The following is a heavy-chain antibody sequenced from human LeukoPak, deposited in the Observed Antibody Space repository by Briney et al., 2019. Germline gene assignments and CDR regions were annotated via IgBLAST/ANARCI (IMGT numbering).Heavy chain of an antibody. J-gene: IGHJ6*02. D-gene: IGHD3-10*01. Sequence: GGSLRLSCAASGFNFIDYSMNWVRQAPGKGLEWISYIGISSGNTKYADSVKGRFTISRDNSKNTLYLQMNSLRAEDTAVYYCARDRGSGSYYVYYYGMDVWGQGTTVTVSS. CDR3: ARDRGSGSYYVYYYGMDV. V-gene: IGHV3-48*01. CDR2: IGISSGNT. CDR1: GFNFIDYS.